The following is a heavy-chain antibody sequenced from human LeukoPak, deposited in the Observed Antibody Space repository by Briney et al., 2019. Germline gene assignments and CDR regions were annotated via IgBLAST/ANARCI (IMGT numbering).Heavy chain of an antibody. D-gene: IGHD3-10*02. CDR2: ISSSGSTI. V-gene: IGHV3-48*04. Sequence: PGGSLRLSCAASGFTFSSYRMNWVRQAPGKELEWVSYISSSGSTIYYADSVKGRFTISRDNAKNSLYLQMNSLRAEDTAVYYCAELGITMIGGVWGKGTTVTISS. J-gene: IGHJ6*04. CDR1: GFTFSSYR. CDR3: AELGITMIGGV.